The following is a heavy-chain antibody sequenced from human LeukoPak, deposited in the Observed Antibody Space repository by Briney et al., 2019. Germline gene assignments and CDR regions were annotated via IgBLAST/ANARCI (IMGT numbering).Heavy chain of an antibody. Sequence: PGGSLRLSCAASGFTFSSYAMHWVRQAPGKGLEWVALISYDGSNKYYADSVKGRFTISRDNSKDTLYLQMNSLRAEDTAVYCCARFYANEWELPHWGQGTLVTVSS. J-gene: IGHJ4*02. V-gene: IGHV3-30*04. CDR2: ISYDGSNK. D-gene: IGHD1-26*01. CDR3: ARFYANEWELPH. CDR1: GFTFSSYA.